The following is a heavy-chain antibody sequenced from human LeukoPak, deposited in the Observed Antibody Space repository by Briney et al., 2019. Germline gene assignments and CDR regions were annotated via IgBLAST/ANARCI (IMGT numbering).Heavy chain of an antibody. Sequence: PSETLSLTCTVSGGAISSYYWRWIRQPPGKGLDWIGNIYYSGSTNYNPSLKSRVTISVDTSKNQFYLKLSSVTAADTAVYYCARDREVRGVITLSDIWGQGTMVTVSS. CDR3: ARDREVRGVITLSDI. CDR2: IYYSGST. CDR1: GGAISSYY. V-gene: IGHV4-59*01. D-gene: IGHD3-10*01. J-gene: IGHJ3*02.